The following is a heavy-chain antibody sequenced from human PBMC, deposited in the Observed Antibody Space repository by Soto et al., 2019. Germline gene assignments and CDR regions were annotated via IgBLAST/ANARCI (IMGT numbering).Heavy chain of an antibody. Sequence: GASVKVSCKASGGTFSSYAISWVRQAPGQGLEWMGGIIPIFGTANYAQKFQGRVTITADESTSTAYMELSSLRSEDTAVYYCARGGYSGYDDNYYYGMDFSGQGTTVTVSS. CDR1: GGTFSSYA. CDR3: ARGGYSGYDDNYYYGMDF. D-gene: IGHD5-12*01. CDR2: IIPIFGTA. V-gene: IGHV1-69*13. J-gene: IGHJ6*02.